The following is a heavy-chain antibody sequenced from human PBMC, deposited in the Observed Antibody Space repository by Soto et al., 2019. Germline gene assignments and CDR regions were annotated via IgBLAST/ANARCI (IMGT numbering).Heavy chain of an antibody. Sequence: SETLSLTCTVSGGSISSGDYYWSWIRQPPGKGLEWIGYIYYSGSTYYNPSLKSRVTISVDTSKNQFSLKLSSVTAADTAVYYCARVLPDYGDYYYYYGMDVWGQGTTVTVSS. CDR3: ARVLPDYGDYYYYYGMDV. V-gene: IGHV4-30-4*01. CDR1: GGSISSGDYY. CDR2: IYYSGST. J-gene: IGHJ6*02. D-gene: IGHD4-17*01.